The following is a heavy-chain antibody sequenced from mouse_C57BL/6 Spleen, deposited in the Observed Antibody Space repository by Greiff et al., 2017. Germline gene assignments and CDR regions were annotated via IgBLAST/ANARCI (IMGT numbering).Heavy chain of an antibody. CDR1: GYTFTSYW. D-gene: IGHD1-1*01. J-gene: IGHJ1*03. CDR2: IDPSDSYP. CDR3: ASASTTVVADWYFDV. Sequence: QVQLQQPGAELVMPGASVKLSCKASGYTFTSYWMHWVKQRPGQGLEWIGEIDPSDSYPNYNQKFKGKSTLTVDKSSSTAYMQLSSLTSEDSAVYYCASASTTVVADWYFDVWGTGTTVTVSS. V-gene: IGHV1-69*01.